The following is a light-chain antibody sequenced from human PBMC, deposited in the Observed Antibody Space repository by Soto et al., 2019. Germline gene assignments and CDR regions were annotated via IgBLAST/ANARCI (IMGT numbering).Light chain of an antibody. CDR1: QSISDW. CDR3: QQYYSYPLT. CDR2: KAS. Sequence: DIQMTQSPSTLSASVWDRVTITCRPSQSISDWLAWYQQKPGKAPKLLIYKASSLQSGVPSRFSGGGSGTDFTLTISCLQSEDFATYYCQQYYSYPLTFGGGTKVDIK. V-gene: IGKV1-5*03. J-gene: IGKJ4*01.